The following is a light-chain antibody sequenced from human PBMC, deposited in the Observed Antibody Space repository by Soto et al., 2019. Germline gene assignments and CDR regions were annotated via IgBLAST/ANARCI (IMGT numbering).Light chain of an antibody. CDR3: QQSYSTPIT. Sequence: DIQMTQSPSSLSASVGARVTITCRASQSISSYLNWYQQKPGKAPKLLIYAASSLQSGVPSRFSGSGSGTDFTLTISSLQPEDFATYYCQQSYSTPITFGQGTQLEIK. CDR1: QSISSY. CDR2: AAS. J-gene: IGKJ5*01. V-gene: IGKV1-39*01.